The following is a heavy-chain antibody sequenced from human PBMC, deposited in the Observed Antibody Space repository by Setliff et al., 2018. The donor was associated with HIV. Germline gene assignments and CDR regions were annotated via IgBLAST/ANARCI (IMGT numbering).Heavy chain of an antibody. V-gene: IGHV3-30*02. CDR2: INYDVSYE. J-gene: IGHJ3*02. D-gene: IGHD1-7*01. CDR1: GFTFNTYN. CDR3: TKDGDNFNWDYDAFDI. Sequence: GGSLRLSCAASGFTFNTYNMNWVRQTPGKGLEWVAFINYDVSYEHYADSVKDRVTISRDNSKDTLYLQMNSLREEDTAVYYCTKDGDNFNWDYDAFDIWGQGTMVTVSS.